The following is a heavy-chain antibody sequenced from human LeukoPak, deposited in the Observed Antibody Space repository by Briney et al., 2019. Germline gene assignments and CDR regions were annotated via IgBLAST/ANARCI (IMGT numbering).Heavy chain of an antibody. CDR1: GFTFSSYA. CDR3: AKSSLRFLEWLSFDY. J-gene: IGHJ4*02. V-gene: IGHV3-23*01. CDR2: ISGSGGST. Sequence: GSLRLSCAASGFTFSSYAMSWVRQAPGKGLEWVSAISGSGGSTYYADSVKGRFTISRDNSKNTLYLQMNSLRAEDTAVYYCAKSSLRFLEWLSFDYWGQGTLVTVSS. D-gene: IGHD3-3*01.